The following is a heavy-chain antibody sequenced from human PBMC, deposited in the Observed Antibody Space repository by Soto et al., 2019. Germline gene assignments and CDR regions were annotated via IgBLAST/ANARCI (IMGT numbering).Heavy chain of an antibody. V-gene: IGHV4-59*08. Sequence: SETLSLTCTLSGGSFSPNYWSWLRQPPGKGLEWVGYIYYGGTTSYNPSLKSRVTISLETSKRQFSLRLSSVTAADTAVYYCARVPSPWGQGTLVTVS. CDR2: IYYGGTT. CDR1: GGSFSPNY. J-gene: IGHJ5*02. CDR3: ARVPSP.